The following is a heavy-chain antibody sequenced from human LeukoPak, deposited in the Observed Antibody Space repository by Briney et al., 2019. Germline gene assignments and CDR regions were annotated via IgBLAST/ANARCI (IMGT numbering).Heavy chain of an antibody. CDR2: VHYSGST. J-gene: IGHJ5*01. Sequence: PETLSLTCSVSGGSIRSHYWSWIRQPPGKGLEWIGYVHYSGSTNYNPSLKSRVTISVDTAKNKFYLKLSSVTAADTAVYYCARHETDNWFDSWGQGTLVTVSS. V-gene: IGHV4-59*08. D-gene: IGHD2-21*02. CDR1: GGSIRSHY. CDR3: ARHETDNWFDS.